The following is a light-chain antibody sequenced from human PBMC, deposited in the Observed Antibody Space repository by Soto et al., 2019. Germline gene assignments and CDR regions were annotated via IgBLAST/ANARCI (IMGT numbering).Light chain of an antibody. Sequence: EIVLTQSPGTLSLSPGERATLSCRASQSVTKNYLAWYQHKPGQAPRLRIYGPSSRATDIPDRFSGSGSGTDFTLSISRLEPEDFAVYYCHQYATSPQTFGQGTKVEIK. CDR1: QSVTKNY. CDR2: GPS. J-gene: IGKJ1*01. V-gene: IGKV3-20*01. CDR3: HQYATSPQT.